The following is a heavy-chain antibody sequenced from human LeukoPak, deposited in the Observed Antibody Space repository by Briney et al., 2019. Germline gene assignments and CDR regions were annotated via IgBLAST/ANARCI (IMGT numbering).Heavy chain of an antibody. CDR1: GFTLSSYW. D-gene: IGHD1-26*01. J-gene: IGHJ4*02. V-gene: IGHV3-7*01. Sequence: GGSLRLSCAASGFTLSSYWMSWVRQAPGKGLEWVANIKYDGSAKYYVDSVKGRFTISRDDAKNSLYLEMNSLRAEDTAVYYCAGDLFSGSYQEDFWGQGALVTVSS. CDR3: AGDLFSGSYQEDF. CDR2: IKYDGSAK.